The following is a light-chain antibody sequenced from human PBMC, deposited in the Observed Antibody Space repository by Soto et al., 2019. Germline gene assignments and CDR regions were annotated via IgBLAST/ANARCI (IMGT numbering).Light chain of an antibody. CDR2: DVS. CDR1: RSDVVGYNY. J-gene: IGLJ2*01. V-gene: IGLV2-11*01. CDR3: CSYAGSYPVV. Sequence: QSALTQPRSVSGSPGQSVTISCTGTRSDVVGYNYVSWYQQHPGKAPKLMIYDVSKRPSGGPGRFSGSKSGNTASLTISGLHAEDEDDYYCCSYAGSYPVVFGGGTKLTVL.